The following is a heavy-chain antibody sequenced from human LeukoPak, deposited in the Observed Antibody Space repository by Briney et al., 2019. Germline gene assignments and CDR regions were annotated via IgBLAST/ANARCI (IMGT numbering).Heavy chain of an antibody. V-gene: IGHV3-23*01. D-gene: IGHD3-3*01. CDR3: AKDRAYYDFWSGYYTGATGFDY. CDR2: ISGSGGST. J-gene: IGHJ4*02. CDR1: GFTFSSYA. Sequence: GGSLRLSCAASGFTFSSYAMSWVRQAPGKGLGWVSAISGSGGSTYYADSVKGRFTISRDNSKNTLYLQMNSLRAEDTAVYYCAKDRAYYDFWSGYYTGATGFDYWGQGTLVTVSS.